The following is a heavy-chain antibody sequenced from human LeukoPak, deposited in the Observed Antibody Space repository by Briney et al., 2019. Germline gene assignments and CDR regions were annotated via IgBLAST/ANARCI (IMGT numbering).Heavy chain of an antibody. CDR2: IYTSGST. J-gene: IGHJ4*02. CDR1: GGSISSYY. D-gene: IGHD3-10*01. CDR3: ARDAYYYIF. Sequence: PSETLSLTCTVSGGSISSYYWSWIRQPAGKGLGWIGRIYTSGSTNYNPSLKSRVTMSVDTSKNQFSLQLSSVTAADTAVYYCARDAYYYIFWGQGTLVSVSS. V-gene: IGHV4-4*07.